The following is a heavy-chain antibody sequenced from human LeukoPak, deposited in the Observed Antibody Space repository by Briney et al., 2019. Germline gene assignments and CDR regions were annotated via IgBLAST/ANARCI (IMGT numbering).Heavy chain of an antibody. J-gene: IGHJ5*02. CDR3: ARDLVWFGELLRFDP. V-gene: IGHV1-3*01. CDR2: INAGNGNT. D-gene: IGHD3-10*01. CDR1: GYTFTSYA. Sequence: GASVKVSCKASGYTFTSYAMHWVRQAPGQRLEWMGWINAGNGNTKYSQKFQGRVTITRDTSASTAYMELSSLRSEDTAVYYCARDLVWFGELLRFDPWGQGTLVTVSS.